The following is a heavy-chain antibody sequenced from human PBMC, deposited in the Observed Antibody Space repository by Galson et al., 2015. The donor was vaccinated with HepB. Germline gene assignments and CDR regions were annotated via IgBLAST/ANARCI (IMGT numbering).Heavy chain of an antibody. CDR3: ARGGGFELDY. D-gene: IGHD1-1*01. V-gene: IGHV4-34*01. CDR2: INHSGST. Sequence: ETLSLTCAVYGGSFSGYYWSWIRQPPGKGLEWIGEINHSGSTNYNPSLKSRVTISVDTSKNQFSLKLSSVTAADTAVYYCARGGGFELDYWGQGTLVTVSS. CDR1: GGSFSGYY. J-gene: IGHJ4*02.